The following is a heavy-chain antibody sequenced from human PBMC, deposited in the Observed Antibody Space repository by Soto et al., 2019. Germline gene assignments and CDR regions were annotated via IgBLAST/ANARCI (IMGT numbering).Heavy chain of an antibody. CDR2: IYYSGST. CDR1: GGSISSSSYF. J-gene: IGHJ2*01. D-gene: IGHD3-22*01. Sequence: PSETLSLTCTVSGGSISSSSYFWGWIRQPPGKGLEWIGSIYYSGSTHYNPSLKSRVTISVDTSKNQFSLKLSSVTAADTAVYYCARRGREYYYDSSGDLDWYFDLWGRGTLVTVSS. V-gene: IGHV4-39*01. CDR3: ARRGREYYYDSSGDLDWYFDL.